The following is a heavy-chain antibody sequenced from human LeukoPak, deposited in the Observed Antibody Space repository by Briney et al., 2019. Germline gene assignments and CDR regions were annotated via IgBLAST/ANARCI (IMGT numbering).Heavy chain of an antibody. CDR1: GFTFSSFA. CDR3: ARDPLAYCGGDCYSDY. Sequence: PGGSLRLSCAASGFTFSSFAMSWVRQAPGKGLEWVSGINWNGGSTGYADSVKGRFTISRDNAKNSLYLQMNSLRAEDTALYYCARDPLAYCGGDCYSDYWGQGTLVTVSS. CDR2: INWNGGST. D-gene: IGHD2-21*02. V-gene: IGHV3-20*04. J-gene: IGHJ4*02.